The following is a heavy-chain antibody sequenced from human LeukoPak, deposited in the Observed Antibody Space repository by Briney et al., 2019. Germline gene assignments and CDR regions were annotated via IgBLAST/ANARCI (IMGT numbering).Heavy chain of an antibody. CDR2: IYTSGST. CDR1: GGSINNYY. Sequence: SETLSLTCTVSGGSINNYYWSCIRQPAGKGLEWIGRIYTSGSTNYNPSLKSRVTMPVDTSKTQFSLKLSSVTAADTAVYYCARVGSGYYEYYFDYWGQGTLVTVSS. CDR3: ARVGSGYYEYYFDY. D-gene: IGHD3-3*01. J-gene: IGHJ4*02. V-gene: IGHV4-4*07.